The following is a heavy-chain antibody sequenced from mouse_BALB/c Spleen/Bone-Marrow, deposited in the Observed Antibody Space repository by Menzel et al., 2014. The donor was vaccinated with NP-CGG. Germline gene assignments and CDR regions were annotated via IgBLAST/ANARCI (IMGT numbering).Heavy chain of an antibody. D-gene: IGHD2-10*02. Sequence: EVQGVESGGGLVQPGGSRKLSCAASGFTFSSFGVHWVRQAPEKGLEWVAYISSGSSTIYYADTVKGRFTISRDNPKNTLLLEMSSIRSEDTAMYYSARGKYGYDDWGEGTTLTVSS. CDR3: ARGKYGYDD. CDR2: ISSGSSTI. J-gene: IGHJ2*01. V-gene: IGHV5-17*02. CDR1: GFTFSSFG.